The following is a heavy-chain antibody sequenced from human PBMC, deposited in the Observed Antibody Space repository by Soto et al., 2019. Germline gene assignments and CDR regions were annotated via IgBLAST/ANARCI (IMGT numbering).Heavy chain of an antibody. CDR1: GFTLSRSA. CDR2: IDGGDDST. Sequence: PGGSLRLSFAASGFTLSRSAMTWVRLAPGKGLEWVSGIDGGDDSTHYADSVRGHFTISRDKSKNTLYLQMNSLRVEDTAVYFCARGQDTGTGRGFSDSWGQGTLVTV. J-gene: IGHJ4*02. D-gene: IGHD2-15*01. CDR3: ARGQDTGTGRGFSDS. V-gene: IGHV3-23*01.